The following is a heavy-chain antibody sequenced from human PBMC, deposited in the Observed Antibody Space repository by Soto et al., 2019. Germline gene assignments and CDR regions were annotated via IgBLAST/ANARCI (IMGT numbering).Heavy chain of an antibody. J-gene: IGHJ3*02. V-gene: IGHV3-33*01. D-gene: IGHD5-18*01. CDR3: ARDRGIQLWPGAFDI. CDR1: GFTFSSYG. CDR2: IWYDGSNK. Sequence: QVQLVESGGGVVQPGRSLRLSCAASGFTFSSYGMHWVRQAPGKGLEWVAVIWYDGSNKYYADSVKGRFTISRDNSKNTLYLQMNSLRAEDTAVYYCARDRGIQLWPGAFDIWGQGTMVTVS.